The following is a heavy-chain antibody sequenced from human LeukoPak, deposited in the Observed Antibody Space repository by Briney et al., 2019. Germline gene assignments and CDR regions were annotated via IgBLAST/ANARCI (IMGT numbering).Heavy chain of an antibody. Sequence: PSETPSLTCTVSGGSISSYCWSWVRQPPGKGLEWIGYIYPSGSTDYNPSLKSRVTMSVDTSKNQLSMELRFLTAADTAVYYCATSHDVKTAPYDLWGQGTLVTVSS. D-gene: IGHD2-21*01. V-gene: IGHV4-4*09. CDR1: GGSISSYC. CDR2: IYPSGST. CDR3: ATSHDVKTAPYDL. J-gene: IGHJ5*02.